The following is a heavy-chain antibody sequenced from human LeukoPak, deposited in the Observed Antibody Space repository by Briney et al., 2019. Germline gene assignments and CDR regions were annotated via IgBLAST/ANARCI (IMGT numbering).Heavy chain of an antibody. CDR2: ISWNSGSI. V-gene: IGHV3-9*01. D-gene: IGHD3-16*02. CDR3: AKDKAEGVIVTHFDY. Sequence: PGGSLRLSCAASGFTFDDYAMHWVRQARGKGLEGVSGISWNSGSIGYADSVKGRFTISRDNAKNSLYLQMNSLRAEDTALYYCAKDKAEGVIVTHFDYWGQGTLVTVSS. J-gene: IGHJ4*02. CDR1: GFTFDDYA.